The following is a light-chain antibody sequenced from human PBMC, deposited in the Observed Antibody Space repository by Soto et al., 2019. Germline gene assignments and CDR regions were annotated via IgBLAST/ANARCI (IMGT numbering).Light chain of an antibody. J-gene: IGLJ3*02. Sequence: QSVLTQPPSASGTPGQRVTISCSGSSSNIGSNSVNWYRQLTGTAPKLLIYRNNQRPSGVPDRFSGSKSGTSASLAISGLQSEDEADYYCAAWDDSLDGGVFGGGTKVTVL. V-gene: IGLV1-44*01. CDR2: RNN. CDR3: AAWDDSLDGGV. CDR1: SSNIGSNS.